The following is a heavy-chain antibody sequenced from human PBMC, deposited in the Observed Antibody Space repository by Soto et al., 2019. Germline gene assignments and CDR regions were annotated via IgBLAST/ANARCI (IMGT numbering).Heavy chain of an antibody. Sequence: GASVKVSCKASGGTFSSYAISWVRQAPGQGLEWMGGIIPIFGTANYAQKFQGRVTITADESTSTAYMELSSLRSEDTAVYYCARYDCLRDIVATITGTDYYYGMDVWGQGTTVTVTS. CDR1: GGTFSSYA. J-gene: IGHJ6*02. CDR3: ARYDCLRDIVATITGTDYYYGMDV. V-gene: IGHV1-69*13. CDR2: IIPIFGTA. D-gene: IGHD5-12*01.